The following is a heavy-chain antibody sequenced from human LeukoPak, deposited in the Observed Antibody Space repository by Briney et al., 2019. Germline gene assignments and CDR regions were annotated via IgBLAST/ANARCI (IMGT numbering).Heavy chain of an antibody. V-gene: IGHV4-34*01. D-gene: IGHD3-22*01. Sequence: PSETLSLTCAVYGGSFSGYYWSWIRQPPGKGLEWIGEINHSGSTNYNPSLKSRVTISVDTSENQFSLKLSSVTAADTAVYYCARVVNYYDSSGRVDYWGQGTLVTVSS. CDR1: GGSFSGYY. CDR3: ARVVNYYDSSGRVDY. CDR2: INHSGST. J-gene: IGHJ4*02.